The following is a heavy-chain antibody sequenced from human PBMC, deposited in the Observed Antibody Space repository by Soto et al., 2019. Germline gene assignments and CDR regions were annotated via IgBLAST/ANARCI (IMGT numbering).Heavy chain of an antibody. CDR3: ARFPEWLPAPFIFDY. CDR2: ISAYNGNT. J-gene: IGHJ4*02. CDR1: GYTFTSYG. D-gene: IGHD3-3*01. Sequence: ASVKVSCKASGYTFTSYGISWVRQAPGQGLEWMGWISAYNGNTNYAQKLQGRVTMTTDTSTSTASMELRSLRSDDTAVYYCARFPEWLPAPFIFDYCGQGTLVTVSS. V-gene: IGHV1-18*01.